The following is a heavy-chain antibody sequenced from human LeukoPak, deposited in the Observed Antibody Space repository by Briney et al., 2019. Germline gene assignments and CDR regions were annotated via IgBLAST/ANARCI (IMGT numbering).Heavy chain of an antibody. J-gene: IGHJ4*02. D-gene: IGHD3-22*01. Sequence: GGSLRLSCAASGFTFSSYSMNWVRQAPGKGLEWVSYIDTGSTTISYADSLKGRFTISRDNAKNSLFLQMNSLRAEDTAVYYCARAVWHYDSSGYAVGVYFDSWGQGTLVTVSS. CDR1: GFTFSSYS. CDR2: IDTGSTTI. CDR3: ARAVWHYDSSGYAVGVYFDS. V-gene: IGHV3-48*01.